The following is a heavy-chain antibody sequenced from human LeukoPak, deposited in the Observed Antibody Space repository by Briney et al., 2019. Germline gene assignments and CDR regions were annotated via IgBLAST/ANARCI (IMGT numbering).Heavy chain of an antibody. CDR2: IGTAGDT. CDR3: ARAYCSSTSCYGLDY. CDR1: GFTFSSYD. Sequence: GGSLRLSCAASGFTFSSYDMHWVRQATGKGLEWVSAIGTAGDTYYPGSVKGRFTISIENAKNSLYLQMSSLRAGDTAVYYCARAYCSSTSCYGLDYRGQGTLVTVSS. V-gene: IGHV3-13*01. J-gene: IGHJ4*02. D-gene: IGHD2-2*01.